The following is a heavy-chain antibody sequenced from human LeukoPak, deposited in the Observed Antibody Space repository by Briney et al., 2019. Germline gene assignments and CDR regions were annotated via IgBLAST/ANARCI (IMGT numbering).Heavy chain of an antibody. CDR2: IYYSGST. V-gene: IGHV4-39*07. CDR1: GGSISSYY. CDR3: ARVPPEFSGSYPLGAFDI. J-gene: IGHJ3*02. Sequence: SETLSLTCTVSGGSISSYYWGWIRQPPGKGLEWIGSIYYSGSTYYNPSLKSRVTISVDTSKNQFSLKLSSVTAADTAVYYCARVPPEFSGSYPLGAFDIWGQGTMVTVSS. D-gene: IGHD1-26*01.